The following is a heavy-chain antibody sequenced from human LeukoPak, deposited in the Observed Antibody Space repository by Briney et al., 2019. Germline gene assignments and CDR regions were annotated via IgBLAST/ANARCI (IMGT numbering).Heavy chain of an antibody. J-gene: IGHJ4*02. CDR1: GFTFRSYG. CDR3: ATVRGASGTYYIDY. D-gene: IGHD1-26*01. CDR2: IWYDGSNK. Sequence: GRSLRLSCAASGFTFRSYGMYWVRQAPGKGREWVAGIWYDGSNKYYADSVKGRFTISRDNSKNTLYVQMNSLRAEDTAVYYCATVRGASGTYYIDYWGQGTLVTVSS. V-gene: IGHV3-33*01.